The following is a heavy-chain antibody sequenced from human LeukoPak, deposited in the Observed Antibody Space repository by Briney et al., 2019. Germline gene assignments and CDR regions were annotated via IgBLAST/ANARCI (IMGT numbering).Heavy chain of an antibody. Sequence: PRGSLRRSCAASGFTFSNYGMHWVRQAPGKGLEWVAVVSYDGSNKYYADSVKGRFTISRDNSKNTLYLQMTSLSAEDTAVYYCAKGIAVAELYYFDCWGQGTLVTVSS. J-gene: IGHJ4*02. CDR3: AKGIAVAELYYFDC. V-gene: IGHV3-30*18. D-gene: IGHD6-19*01. CDR2: VSYDGSNK. CDR1: GFTFSNYG.